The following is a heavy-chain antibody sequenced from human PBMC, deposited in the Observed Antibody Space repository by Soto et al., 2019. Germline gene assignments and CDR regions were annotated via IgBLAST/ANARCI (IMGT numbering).Heavy chain of an antibody. CDR2: VSFDGSNK. CDR1: GFSFSSYG. CDR3: AEDVAYYNHVDAFDF. J-gene: IGHJ3*01. V-gene: IGHV3-30*18. D-gene: IGHD3-10*01. Sequence: GGSLRLSCAASGFSFSSYGMHWVRQSPGKGLEWVAVVSFDGSNKNYADFVKGRFTVSKDNSKNTVSLQMTRLRDEDTAVYYCAEDVAYYNHVDAFDFWGHGTLVTVSS.